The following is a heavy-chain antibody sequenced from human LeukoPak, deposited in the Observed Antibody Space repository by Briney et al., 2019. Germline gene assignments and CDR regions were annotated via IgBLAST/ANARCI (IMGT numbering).Heavy chain of an antibody. CDR2: ISFSGST. V-gene: IGHV4-39*07. CDR1: GGSISSDSFY. Sequence: SETLSLTCTVSGGSISSDSFYWGWIRQPPGKGLEWIGTISFSGSTYYNPSLKSRVTISLDTSKSQFSLKLSSVTAADTAVYYCARDLSATSDALHIWGQGTMVTVSS. D-gene: IGHD1-26*01. CDR3: ARDLSATSDALHI. J-gene: IGHJ3*02.